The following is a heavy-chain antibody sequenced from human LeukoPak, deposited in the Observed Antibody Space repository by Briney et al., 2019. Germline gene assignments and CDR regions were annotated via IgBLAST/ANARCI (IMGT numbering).Heavy chain of an antibody. V-gene: IGHV4-31*03. CDR2: IYYSGST. CDR3: ARDRLSSWFDP. D-gene: IGHD1-26*01. Sequence: SETLSLTCTVSGGSISSGGYYWSWIRRHPGKGLEWIGYIYYSGSTYYNPSLKSRVTISVDTSKNQFSLKLSSVTAADTAVYYCARDRLSSWFDPWGQGTLVTVSS. J-gene: IGHJ5*02. CDR1: GGSISSGGYY.